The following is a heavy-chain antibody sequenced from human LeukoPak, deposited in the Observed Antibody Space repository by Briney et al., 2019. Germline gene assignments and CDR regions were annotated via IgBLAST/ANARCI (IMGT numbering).Heavy chain of an antibody. CDR3: AGVCIVGATRCDAFDI. CDR1: GGSFSGYY. J-gene: IGHJ3*02. Sequence: SETLSLTCAVHGGSFSGYYWSWIRQPPGKGLEWIGEINHIGSTYYNPSLKSRVTISVDTSKNQFSLKLSSVTAADTAVYYCAGVCIVGATRCDAFDIWGQGTMVTVSS. CDR2: INHIGST. V-gene: IGHV4-34*01. D-gene: IGHD1-26*01.